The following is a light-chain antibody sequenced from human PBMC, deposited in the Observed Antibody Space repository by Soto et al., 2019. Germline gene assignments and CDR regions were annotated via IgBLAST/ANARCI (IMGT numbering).Light chain of an antibody. Sequence: EIVLTQSPGTLSLSPGERATLSCRASQSVSSSYSAWYQQKPGQAPRLLIYGASSRATGIPDRFSGSGSGTDFTLTISRLEPEDFAVYYCQQYGSSPSGGTFGQGTKVDIK. CDR3: QQYGSSPSGGT. V-gene: IGKV3-20*01. CDR2: GAS. J-gene: IGKJ1*01. CDR1: QSVSSSY.